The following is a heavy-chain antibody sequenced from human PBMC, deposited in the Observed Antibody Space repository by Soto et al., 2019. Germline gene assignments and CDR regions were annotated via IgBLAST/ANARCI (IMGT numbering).Heavy chain of an antibody. CDR1: GFTVSSNY. CDR2: IYSGGST. CDR3: ARDQRKGIAAAGEGGFDY. V-gene: IGHV3-53*01. J-gene: IGHJ4*02. Sequence: GGSLRLSCAASGFTVSSNYMSWVRQAPGKGLEWVSVIYSGGSTYYADSVKGRFTISRDNSKNTLYLQMNSLRAEDTAVYYCARDQRKGIAAAGEGGFDYWGQGTLVTVSS. D-gene: IGHD6-13*01.